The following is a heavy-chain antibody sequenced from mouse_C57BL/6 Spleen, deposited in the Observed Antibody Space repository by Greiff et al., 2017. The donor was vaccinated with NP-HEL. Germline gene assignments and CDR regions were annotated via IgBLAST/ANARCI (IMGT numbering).Heavy chain of an antibody. CDR2: LHPSDSDT. CDR1: GYTFTSYW. Sequence: VQLQQPGAELVKPGASVKVSCKASGYTFTSYWMHWVKQRPGQGLEWIGRLHPSDSDTNYNQKFKGKATLTVDKSSSTAYMQLSSLTSEDSAVYYCATIYYDYDRGYWGQGTTLTVSS. J-gene: IGHJ2*01. CDR3: ATIYYDYDRGY. D-gene: IGHD2-4*01. V-gene: IGHV1-74*01.